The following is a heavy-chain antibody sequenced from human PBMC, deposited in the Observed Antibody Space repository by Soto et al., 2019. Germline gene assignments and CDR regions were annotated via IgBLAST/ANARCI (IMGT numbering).Heavy chain of an antibody. J-gene: IGHJ4*02. CDR2: IYYSGST. CDR1: GGSISSSSYY. D-gene: IGHD3-22*01. V-gene: IGHV4-39*01. Sequence: SETLSLTCTVSGGSISSSSYYWGWIRQPPGKGLEWIGSIYYSGSTYYNPSLKSRVTISVDTSKNQFSLKLSSVTAADTAVYYCASTVVGDYYDSSGYYYGHDYWGQGTLVTVSS. CDR3: ASTVVGDYYDSSGYYYGHDY.